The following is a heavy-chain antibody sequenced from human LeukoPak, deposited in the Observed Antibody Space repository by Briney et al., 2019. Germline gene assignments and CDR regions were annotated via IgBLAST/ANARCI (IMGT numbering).Heavy chain of an antibody. CDR3: ARDGNGDYFVR. D-gene: IGHD4-17*01. CDR1: GFTFSSYA. V-gene: IGHV3-23*01. J-gene: IGHJ4*02. Sequence: GGSLRLSCAASGFTFSSYAMSWVRQAPGKGLEWVSAISGSGGSTYYADSVKGRFTISRDNSKNTLYLQMNSLRAEDTAVYYCARDGNGDYFVRWGQGTLVTVSS. CDR2: ISGSGGST.